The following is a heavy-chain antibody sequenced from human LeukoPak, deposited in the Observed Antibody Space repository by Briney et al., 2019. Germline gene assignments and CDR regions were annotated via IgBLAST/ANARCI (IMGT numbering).Heavy chain of an antibody. Sequence: PGGSLRLSCAASGFTFSSYSMNWVRQAPGKGLEWVSSIGSSSSYIYYADSVKGRFTISRDNAKNSLYLQMNSLRAEDTAVYYCARVVSGWYGYFDYWGQGTLVTVSS. D-gene: IGHD6-19*01. V-gene: IGHV3-21*01. CDR2: IGSSSSYI. CDR1: GFTFSSYS. J-gene: IGHJ4*02. CDR3: ARVVSGWYGYFDY.